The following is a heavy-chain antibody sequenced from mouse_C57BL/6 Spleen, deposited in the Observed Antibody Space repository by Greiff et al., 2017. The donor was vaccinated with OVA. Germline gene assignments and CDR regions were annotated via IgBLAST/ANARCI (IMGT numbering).Heavy chain of an antibody. D-gene: IGHD2-1*01. CDR2: IDPETGGT. V-gene: IGHV1-15*01. Sequence: QVQLKESGAELVRPGASVTLSCKASGYTFTDYEMHLVKQTPVHGLEWIGAIDPETGGTAYNQKFKGKAILTADKSSSTAYMELRSLTSEDSAVYYCTIIYYGNSLGVWGTGTTVTVSS. CDR3: TIIYYGNSLGV. CDR1: GYTFTDYE. J-gene: IGHJ1*03.